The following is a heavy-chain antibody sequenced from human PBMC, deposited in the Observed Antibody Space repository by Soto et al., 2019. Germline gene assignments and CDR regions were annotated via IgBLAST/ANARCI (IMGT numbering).Heavy chain of an antibody. J-gene: IGHJ6*02. CDR3: ASGYSSGWYEYYYYYGMDV. Sequence: GESLKISCKGSGYSFTSYWISWVRQMPGKGLEWMGRIDPSDSYTNYSPSFQGHVTISADKSISTAYLQWSSLKASDTAMYYCASGYSSGWYEYYYYYGMDVWGQGTTVTVSS. CDR2: IDPSDSYT. D-gene: IGHD6-19*01. CDR1: GYSFTSYW. V-gene: IGHV5-10-1*01.